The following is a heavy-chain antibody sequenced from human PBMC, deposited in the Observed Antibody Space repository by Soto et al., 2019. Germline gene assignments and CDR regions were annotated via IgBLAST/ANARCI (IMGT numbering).Heavy chain of an antibody. D-gene: IGHD2-8*01. CDR3: ATIMEDRNTLSSHAFDI. CDR1: GYTFTSYD. Sequence: ASVKVSCKASGYTFTSYDINWVQQATGQGLEWMGWMNPNSGNTGYAQKFQGRVTMTRNTSISTAYMERSILRSEDTAVYYCATIMEDRNTLSSHAFDIWGQGTMVTVSS. V-gene: IGHV1-8*02. J-gene: IGHJ3*02. CDR2: MNPNSGNT.